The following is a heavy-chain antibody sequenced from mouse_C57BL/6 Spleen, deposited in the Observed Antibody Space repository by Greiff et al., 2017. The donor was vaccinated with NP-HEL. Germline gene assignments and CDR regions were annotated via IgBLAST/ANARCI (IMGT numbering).Heavy chain of an antibody. Sequence: EVKLVESGGGLVQPGGSLSLSCAASGFTFTAYYMSWVRQPPGKALEWLGFIRNKANGYTTEYSASVKGRFTISRDNSQSILYLQMNALRAEDSATYYCARPYGIASYAMDYWGQGTSVTVSS. V-gene: IGHV7-3*01. CDR2: IRNKANGYTT. CDR1: GFTFTAYY. D-gene: IGHD1-1*01. J-gene: IGHJ4*01. CDR3: ARPYGIASYAMDY.